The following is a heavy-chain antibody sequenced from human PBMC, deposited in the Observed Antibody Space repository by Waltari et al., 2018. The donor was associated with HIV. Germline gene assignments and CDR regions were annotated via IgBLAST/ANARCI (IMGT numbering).Heavy chain of an antibody. D-gene: IGHD3-22*01. Sequence: EVQLVEFGGGLVQPGRSLRLSCAASGFRFNNYGMHWVRQAPGKGLEWVSDINGSGRGIEYAASVKGRFSVSRDNAKNSLFLQMNSLRPEDTAVYYCVKDAYYFDDTTRRYGLDVWGQGTTVTVSS. CDR2: INGSGRGI. V-gene: IGHV3-9*01. J-gene: IGHJ6*02. CDR1: GFRFNNYG. CDR3: VKDAYYFDDTTRRYGLDV.